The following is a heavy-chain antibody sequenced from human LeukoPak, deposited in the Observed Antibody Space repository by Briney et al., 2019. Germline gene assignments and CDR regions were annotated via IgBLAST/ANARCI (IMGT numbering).Heavy chain of an antibody. CDR2: IIPIFGTA. V-gene: IGHV1-69*05. J-gene: IGHJ3*01. D-gene: IGHD6-13*01. CDR1: GGTFSSYA. Sequence: SVKVSCKASGGTFSSYAISWVRQAPGQGLEWMGGIIPIFGTANYAQKFQSRVTITTDESTSTAYMELSSLRSEDTAVYYCARDLGSEAAADNVGVAFDFWGQGTMVTVSS. CDR3: ARDLGSEAAADNVGVAFDF.